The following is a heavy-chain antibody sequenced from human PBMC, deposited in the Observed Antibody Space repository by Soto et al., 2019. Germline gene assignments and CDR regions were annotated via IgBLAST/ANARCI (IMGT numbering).Heavy chain of an antibody. D-gene: IGHD3-22*01. Sequence: LSLTCTVSGGSFSSSTYYWGWIRQPPGKGLEWIGSMYSGGNTYYNPSLKSRVTVSVDTSKNHFSLKLTSVTAADTAMYYCARQPYDSTGYYYGAWGQGTLVTVSS. CDR1: GGSFSSSTYY. CDR2: MYSGGNT. CDR3: ARQPYDSTGYYYGA. J-gene: IGHJ5*02. V-gene: IGHV4-39*01.